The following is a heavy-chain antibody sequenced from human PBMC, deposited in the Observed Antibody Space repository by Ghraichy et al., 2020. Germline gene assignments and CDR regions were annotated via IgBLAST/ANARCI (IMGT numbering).Heavy chain of an antibody. D-gene: IGHD5-18*01. Sequence: SETLSLTCTVSGGSISSYYWSWIRQPPGKGLEWIGYIYYSGSTNYNPSLKSRVTISVDTSKNQFSLKLSSVTAADTAVYYCARGGYSYGMRDWGQGTLVTVYS. J-gene: IGHJ4*02. CDR3: ARGGYSYGMRD. CDR1: GGSISSYY. CDR2: IYYSGST. V-gene: IGHV4-59*01.